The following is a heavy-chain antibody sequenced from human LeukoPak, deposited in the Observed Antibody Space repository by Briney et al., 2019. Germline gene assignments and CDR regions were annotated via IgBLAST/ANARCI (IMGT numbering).Heavy chain of an antibody. J-gene: IGHJ4*02. Sequence: PGGSLRLSCAASGFTFSSYAMSWVRQAPGKGLEWVAVISYDGSNKYYADSVKGRFTISRDNSKNTLYLQMNSLRAEDMAVYYCAKDMKGDIVLTWVGFDYWGQGTLVTVSS. V-gene: IGHV3-30*18. D-gene: IGHD2-8*01. CDR1: GFTFSSYA. CDR2: ISYDGSNK. CDR3: AKDMKGDIVLTWVGFDY.